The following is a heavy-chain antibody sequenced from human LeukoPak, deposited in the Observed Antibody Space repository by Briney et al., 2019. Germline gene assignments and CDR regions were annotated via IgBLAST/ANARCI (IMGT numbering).Heavy chain of an antibody. CDR1: GGSISSSSYY. CDR2: IFYSGST. Sequence: SETLSLTCTVSGGSISSSSYYWGWIRQPPGKGLEWIGRIFYSGSTYYNPSLKSRVTVSVDTSKNQFSLKLSSVIAADTAVYYCARTPAPVRGYWFDPWGQGTLVTVSS. CDR3: ARTPAPVRGYWFDP. J-gene: IGHJ5*02. V-gene: IGHV4-39*01. D-gene: IGHD3-10*02.